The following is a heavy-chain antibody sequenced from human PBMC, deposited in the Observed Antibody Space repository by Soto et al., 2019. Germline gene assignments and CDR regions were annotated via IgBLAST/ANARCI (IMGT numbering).Heavy chain of an antibody. CDR1: GGTFSSYA. CDR3: ARGAGATSYYYYGMDV. CDR2: IIPIFGTA. V-gene: IGHV1-69*06. Sequence: SVKVSCKASGGTFSSYAISWVRQAPGQGLEWMGGIIPIFGTANYAQKFQGRVTITADKSTSTAYMELSSLRSEDTAVYYCARGAGATSYYYYGMDVWGQGTTVTVSS. J-gene: IGHJ6*02. D-gene: IGHD1-26*01.